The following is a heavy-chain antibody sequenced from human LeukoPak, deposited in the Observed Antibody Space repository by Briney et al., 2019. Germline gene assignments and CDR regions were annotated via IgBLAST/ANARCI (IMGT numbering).Heavy chain of an antibody. CDR2: IYHNGCI. D-gene: IGHD3-3*01. Sequence: SGALSHTRPGSRGSLRHSFWSWMRPPPGRGLEWIGYIYHNGCINYNPPLQSRVTLPVPTSMQQLSLNLTYVTAADTAVCYGARARFFWGQGTLVTVSS. CDR1: RGSLRHSF. V-gene: IGHV4-59*12. J-gene: IGHJ4*02. CDR3: ARARFF.